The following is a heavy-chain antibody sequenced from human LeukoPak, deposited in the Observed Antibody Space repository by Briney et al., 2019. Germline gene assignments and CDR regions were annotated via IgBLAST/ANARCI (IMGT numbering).Heavy chain of an antibody. CDR2: ISGSGANT. CDR1: GFTFRNYA. V-gene: IGHV3-23*01. CDR3: AREDPYSSGWSFDY. Sequence: PGGSLRLSRAASGFTFRNYAMAWVRQAPGKGLEWVSAISGSGANTYFADSVKGRFTISRDNSKNTLYLQMNSLRGEDTAVYYCAREDPYSSGWSFDYWGQGALVTVSS. J-gene: IGHJ4*02. D-gene: IGHD6-19*01.